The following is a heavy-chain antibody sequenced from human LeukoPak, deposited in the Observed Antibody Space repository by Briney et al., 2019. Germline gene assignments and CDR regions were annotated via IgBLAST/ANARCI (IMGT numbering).Heavy chain of an antibody. CDR2: IIPIFGTA. V-gene: IGHV1-69*13. CDR1: GYTLTELS. D-gene: IGHD1-26*01. Sequence: SVKVSCKVSGYTLTELSMHWVRQAPGQGLEWMGGIIPIFGTANYAQKFQGRVTITADESTSTAYMELSSLRSEDTAVYYCATTRRVGATRSDYWGQGTLVTVSS. J-gene: IGHJ4*02. CDR3: ATTRRVGATRSDY.